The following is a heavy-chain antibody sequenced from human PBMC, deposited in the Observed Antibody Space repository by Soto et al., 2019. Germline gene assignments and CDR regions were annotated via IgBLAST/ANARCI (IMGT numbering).Heavy chain of an antibody. V-gene: IGHV3-30*18. Sequence: PGGSLRLSCAASGFTFSSYGMHWVRQAPGKGLEWVAVISYDGSNKYYADSVKGRFTISRDNSKNTLYLQMNSLRAEDTAVYYCAKDYYDFWSGYSRLIGYWGQGTLVTVSS. CDR1: GFTFSSYG. CDR3: AKDYYDFWSGYSRLIGY. D-gene: IGHD3-3*01. CDR2: ISYDGSNK. J-gene: IGHJ4*02.